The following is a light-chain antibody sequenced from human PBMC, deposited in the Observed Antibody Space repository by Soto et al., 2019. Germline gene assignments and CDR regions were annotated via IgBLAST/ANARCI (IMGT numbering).Light chain of an antibody. CDR3: QQYNTYAT. Sequence: AIQLTQSPSSLSASVGDRVTITCRASQGISSALAWYQQKPGIAPKLLIYTASTLQSGVPSRFSGSGSGTDFTLTISSLQPEDFATYFCQQYNTYATFGQGTRLDIK. J-gene: IGKJ5*01. CDR1: QGISSA. V-gene: IGKV1-13*02. CDR2: TAS.